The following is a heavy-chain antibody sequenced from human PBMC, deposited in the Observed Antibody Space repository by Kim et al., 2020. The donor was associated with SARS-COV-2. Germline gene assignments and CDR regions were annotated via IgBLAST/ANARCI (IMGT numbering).Heavy chain of an antibody. V-gene: IGHV4-38-2*02. CDR3: ASEVLGAARAHPFTF. D-gene: IGHD2-15*01. Sequence: SETLSLTCSVSGYSISSGYYWAWIRQAPGKGLEWIGSIYQSGSTYYNPSLKSLVTMSVDTSKNQSSLKLSSVTAADMAGYYCASEVLGAARAHPFTFWG. J-gene: IGHJ1*01. CDR2: IYQSGST. CDR1: GYSISSGYY.